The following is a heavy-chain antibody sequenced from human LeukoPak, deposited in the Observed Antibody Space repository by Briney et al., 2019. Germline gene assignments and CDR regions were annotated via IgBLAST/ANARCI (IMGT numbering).Heavy chain of an antibody. J-gene: IGHJ4*02. CDR1: GFTFNNFG. V-gene: IGHV3-30*03. CDR3: ARSPRDSRDWTGTLDY. CDR2: ISYSGSVQ. D-gene: IGHD3-22*01. Sequence: GLSLRLSCAASGFTFNNFGIHWVRQDPGKGLEWVSFISYSGSVQYYADSVKGRFTISRDDSKNTVHMQMNRLRVEDTAVYYCARSPRDSRDWTGTLDYWGQGALVTVSS.